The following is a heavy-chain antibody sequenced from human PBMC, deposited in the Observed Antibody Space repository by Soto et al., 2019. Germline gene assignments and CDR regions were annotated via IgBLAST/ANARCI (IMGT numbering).Heavy chain of an antibody. V-gene: IGHV1-18*04. Sequence: ASVKISCKASGYTFTSYGISWVRQAPGQGLEWMGWISAYNGNTNYAQKLQGRVTMTTDTSTSTAYMELRSLRSDDTAVYYCARTEYYDFWSGYYTYTGHFDYWGQGTQVTVS. CDR2: ISAYNGNT. D-gene: IGHD3-3*01. J-gene: IGHJ4*02. CDR1: GYTFTSYG. CDR3: ARTEYYDFWSGYYTYTGHFDY.